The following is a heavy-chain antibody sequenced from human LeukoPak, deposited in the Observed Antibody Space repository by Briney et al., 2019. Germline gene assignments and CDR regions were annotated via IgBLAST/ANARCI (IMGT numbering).Heavy chain of an antibody. CDR1: GGSISSYY. J-gene: IGHJ1*01. CDR3: ARSHYYGSGSYYNNVEYFQH. CDR2: IYYSGST. V-gene: IGHV4-59*12. Sequence: PSETLSLTCTVSGGSISSYYWSWIRQPPGKGLEWIGYIYYSGSTNYNPSLKSRVTISVDTSKNQFSLKLSSVTAADTAVYYCARSHYYGSGSYYNNVEYFQHWGQGTLVTVSS. D-gene: IGHD3-10*01.